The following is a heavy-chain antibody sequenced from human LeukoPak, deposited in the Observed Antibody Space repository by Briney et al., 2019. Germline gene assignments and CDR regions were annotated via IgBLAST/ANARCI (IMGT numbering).Heavy chain of an antibody. CDR3: ARDVDIVATTEFDY. Sequence: ASVKVSCKASGYTFTGYYMHWVRQAPGQGLEWMGWINPNSGGTNYAQKFQGRVTMTRDTSISTAYMELSSLRSEDTAVYYCARDVDIVATTEFDYWGQGTLVTVSS. J-gene: IGHJ4*02. V-gene: IGHV1-2*02. CDR1: GYTFTGYY. D-gene: IGHD5-12*01. CDR2: INPNSGGT.